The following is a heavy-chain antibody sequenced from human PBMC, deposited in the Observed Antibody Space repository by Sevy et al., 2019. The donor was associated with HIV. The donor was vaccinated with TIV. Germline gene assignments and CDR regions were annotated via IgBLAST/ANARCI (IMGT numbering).Heavy chain of an antibody. CDR2: INHSGIT. D-gene: IGHD6-6*01. CDR3: VRQDLATAAPRPY. V-gene: IGHV4-34*01. CDR1: GEPFSGYY. J-gene: IGHJ4*02. Sequence: SETLSLTCTVHGEPFSGYYWSWIRQPPGKGLEWIGEINHSGITHYNPSLKSRVTLSVDTSKNHFSLKLSSVTAADTADYYCVRQDLATAAPRPYWGQGSLVTVSS.